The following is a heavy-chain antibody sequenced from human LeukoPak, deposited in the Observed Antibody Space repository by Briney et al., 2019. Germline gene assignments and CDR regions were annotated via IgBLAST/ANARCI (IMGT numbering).Heavy chain of an antibody. CDR3: ARWRGIAVAADY. V-gene: IGHV1-2*02. CDR1: GYTFTGYY. D-gene: IGHD6-19*01. Sequence: VASVKVSCKASGYTFTGYYMHWVRQAPGQGLEWMGWINPNSGGTNYAQKFQGRVAMTRDTSISTAYMELSRLRSDDTAVYYCARWRGIAVAADYWGQGTLVTVSS. CDR2: INPNSGGT. J-gene: IGHJ4*02.